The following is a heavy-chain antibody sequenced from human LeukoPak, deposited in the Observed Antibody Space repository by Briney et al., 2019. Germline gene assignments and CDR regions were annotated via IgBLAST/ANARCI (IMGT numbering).Heavy chain of an antibody. V-gene: IGHV4-34*01. CDR3: ARVGYYYDSSGPY. J-gene: IGHJ4*02. CDR2: INHSGST. CDR1: GGSFGGYY. D-gene: IGHD3-22*01. Sequence: SETLSLTXAVYGGSFGGYYWSWIRQPPGKGLEWIGEINHSGSTNYNPSLKSRVTISVDTSKNQFSLKLSSVTAADTAVYYCARVGYYYDSSGPYWGQGTLVTVSS.